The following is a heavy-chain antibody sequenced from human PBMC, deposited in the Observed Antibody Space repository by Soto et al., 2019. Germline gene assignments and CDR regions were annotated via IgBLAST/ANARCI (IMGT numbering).Heavy chain of an antibody. Sequence: QVQLVQSGAEVKKPGSSVKVSCKASGGTFSSYTFSWVRQAPGQGLEWMGRNIPIVGIANYAQKFQGRVTINADKSTSTAYMELNSLRSEDTAVYYCAMSSWYSAAAEYFQHWGQGTLVTVSS. CDR3: AMSSWYSAAAEYFQH. V-gene: IGHV1-69*02. D-gene: IGHD6-13*01. CDR2: NIPIVGIA. CDR1: GGTFSSYT. J-gene: IGHJ1*01.